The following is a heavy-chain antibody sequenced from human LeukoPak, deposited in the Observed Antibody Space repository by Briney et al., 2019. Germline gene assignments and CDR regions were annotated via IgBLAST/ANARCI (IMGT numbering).Heavy chain of an antibody. CDR2: INAGSGDT. V-gene: IGHV1-18*04. D-gene: IGHD3-10*01. J-gene: IGHJ4*02. CDR1: GYTFTSYG. CDR3: ARDQSLGSYPDY. Sequence: ASVKVSCKASGYTFTSYGISWVRQAPGQGLEWMGWINAGSGDTKYSQKFQGRVTFTRDTSASTAYMALSSLRFEDTAVYFCARDQSLGSYPDYWGQGTLVTVSS.